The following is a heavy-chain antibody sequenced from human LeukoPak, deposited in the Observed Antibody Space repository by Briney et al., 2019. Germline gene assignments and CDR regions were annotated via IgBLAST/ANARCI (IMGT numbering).Heavy chain of an antibody. CDR3: ARVFYYGSRYYYMDV. CDR1: GFIFSDYW. J-gene: IGHJ6*03. V-gene: IGHV3-7*01. Sequence: GGSLRLSCAASGFIFSDYWMSWVRQVPGKGLEWVANIKQDGNELYYVDSVKGRFTISRDNAKNSLYLQMNSLRVEDTAVYYCARVFYYGSRYYYMDVWGKGTTVTISS. CDR2: IKQDGNEL. D-gene: IGHD3-10*01.